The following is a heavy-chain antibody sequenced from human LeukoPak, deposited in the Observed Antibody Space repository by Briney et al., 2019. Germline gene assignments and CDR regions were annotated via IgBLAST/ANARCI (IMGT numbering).Heavy chain of an antibody. CDR1: GFTFSGYA. Sequence: PGGSLRLSCAASGFTFSGYAMHWVRQAPGKGLKWVAVISDVGSTKWYADSVKGRFTISRDKSKSTLYLQMTTLRPEDTAVYYCAKGGKTATLMGGRDFDYWGQGTLVTVSS. V-gene: IGHV3-30*18. J-gene: IGHJ4*02. CDR3: AKGGKTATLMGGRDFDY. D-gene: IGHD2-8*01. CDR2: ISDVGSTK.